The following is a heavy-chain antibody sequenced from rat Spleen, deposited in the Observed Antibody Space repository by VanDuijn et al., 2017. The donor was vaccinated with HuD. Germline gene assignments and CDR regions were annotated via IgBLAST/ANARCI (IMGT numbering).Heavy chain of an antibody. CDR1: GFSITSYG. Sequence: QVQLKESGPGLVQPSQTLSLTCTVSGFSITSYGVSWVRQPPGKGLEWIGAIGSGGNTDYNSALKSRLSISRDTSKSQVFLKMNSLQPEDTGTYYCARHPPKDTMGITLYYVDYWGQGVMVTVSS. CDR2: IGSGGNT. J-gene: IGHJ2*01. CDR3: ARHPPKDTMGITLYYVDY. D-gene: IGHD1-9*01. V-gene: IGHV2-16*01.